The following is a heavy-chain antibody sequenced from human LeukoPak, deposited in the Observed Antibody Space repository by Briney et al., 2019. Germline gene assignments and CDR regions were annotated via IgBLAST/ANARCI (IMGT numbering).Heavy chain of an antibody. CDR3: ARFVVVPAATAHFDY. CDR2: IYTSGST. CDR1: GGSISSYY. Sequence: PSETLSLTCTVSGGSISSYYWSWIRQPAGKGLEWIGRIYTSGSTNYNPSLKSRVTMSVDTSKNQFSLKLGSVTAADTAVYYCARFVVVPAATAHFDYWGQGTLVTVSS. V-gene: IGHV4-4*07. D-gene: IGHD2-2*01. J-gene: IGHJ4*02.